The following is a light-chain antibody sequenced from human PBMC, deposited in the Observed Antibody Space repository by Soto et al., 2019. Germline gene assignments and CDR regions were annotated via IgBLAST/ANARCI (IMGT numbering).Light chain of an antibody. CDR1: SDSVSTSSY. J-gene: IGLJ3*02. V-gene: IGLV8-61*01. CDR2: STN. Sequence: QAVVTQEPSFSVSPGGTVTLTCGLTSDSVSTSSYASWYQQTPGQTPRMLIYSTNTRSSGVPDRFSGSILGNKAALTITGAQADDESDYYCVLYMGSGFWVFGGGTKLTVL. CDR3: VLYMGSGFWV.